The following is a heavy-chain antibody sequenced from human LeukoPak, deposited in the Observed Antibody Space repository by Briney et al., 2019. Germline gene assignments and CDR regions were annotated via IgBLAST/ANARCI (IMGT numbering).Heavy chain of an antibody. D-gene: IGHD2-8*01. CDR3: ARERLRFDP. Sequence: PSEALSLTCTVSGGSISSYYWSWIRQPPGKGLEWIGYIYYSGSTNYNPSLKSRVTISVDTSKNQFSLKLSSVTAADTAVYYCARERLRFDPWGQGTLVTVSS. CDR1: GGSISSYY. CDR2: IYYSGST. V-gene: IGHV4-59*01. J-gene: IGHJ5*02.